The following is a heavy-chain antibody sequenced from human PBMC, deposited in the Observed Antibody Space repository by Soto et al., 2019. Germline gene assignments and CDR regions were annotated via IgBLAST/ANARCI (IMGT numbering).Heavy chain of an antibody. CDR1: GFIFSDYW. V-gene: IGHV3-7*03. J-gene: IGHJ4*02. Sequence: GSLRLSCAASGFIFSDYWMSWVRQAPGKGPEWVANIKFDGSEKQYVDSVRGRFTISRDNSRNSLFLQMNSLRAGDTAVYYCVKDGVYCSSSTCYSPRNHYFDSWGQGTLVTVSS. CDR3: VKDGVYCSSSTCYSPRNHYFDS. D-gene: IGHD2-2*01. CDR2: IKFDGSEK.